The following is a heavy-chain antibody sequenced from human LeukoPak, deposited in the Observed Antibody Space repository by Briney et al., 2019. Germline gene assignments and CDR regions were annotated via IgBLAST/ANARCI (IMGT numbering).Heavy chain of an antibody. Sequence: ASVKVSCKASGYTFTSYYMHWVRQAPGQGLEWMGIINPSGGSTSYAQKFQGRVTMTRDMSTSTVYMELSSLRSENTAVYYCARVAGYHDAFDIWGQGTMVTVSS. CDR1: GYTFTSYY. V-gene: IGHV1-46*01. J-gene: IGHJ3*02. CDR2: INPSGGST. D-gene: IGHD3-16*02. CDR3: ARVAGYHDAFDI.